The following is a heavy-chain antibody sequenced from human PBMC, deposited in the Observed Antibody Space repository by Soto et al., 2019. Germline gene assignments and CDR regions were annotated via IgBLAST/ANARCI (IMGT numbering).Heavy chain of an antibody. D-gene: IGHD2-15*01. CDR1: GGTFSSYA. V-gene: IGHV1-69*06. CDR2: IIPIFGTA. CDR3: ARVVVAATGYYFDY. J-gene: IGHJ4*02. Sequence: SVKVSCKXSGGTFSSYAISWVRQAPGQGLEWMGGIIPIFGTANYAQKFQGRVTITADKSTSTAYMELSSLRSEDTAVYYCARVVVAATGYYFDYWGQGTLVTVSS.